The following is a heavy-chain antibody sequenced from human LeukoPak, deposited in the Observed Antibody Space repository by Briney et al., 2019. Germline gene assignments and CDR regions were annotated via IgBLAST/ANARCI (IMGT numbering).Heavy chain of an antibody. V-gene: IGHV7-4-1*02. CDR1: GYTFTSYG. CDR3: ARDVPDPYYYGSGSYYPYSFDY. D-gene: IGHD3-10*01. CDR2: INTNTGNP. Sequence: GASVKVSCKASGYTFTSYGMNWVRQAPGQGLEWMGWINTNTGNPTYAQGFTGRFVFSLDTSVSTAYLQISSLKAEDTAVYYCARDVPDPYYYGSGSYYPYSFDYWGQGTLVTVSS. J-gene: IGHJ4*02.